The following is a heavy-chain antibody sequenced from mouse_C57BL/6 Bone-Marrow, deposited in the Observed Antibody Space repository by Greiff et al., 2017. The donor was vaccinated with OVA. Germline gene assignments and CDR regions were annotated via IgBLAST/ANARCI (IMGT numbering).Heavy chain of an antibody. V-gene: IGHV5-17*01. D-gene: IGHD2-5*01. Sequence: EVMLVESGGGLVKPGGSLKLSCAASGFTFSDYGMHWVRQAPEKGLEWVAYISSGSSTIYYADTVKGRFTISRDNAKNTLFLQMTSLRSEDKAMYYCEHNSYDSNWAAMDYWGQGTSVTVSS. CDR2: ISSGSSTI. CDR3: EHNSYDSNWAAMDY. CDR1: GFTFSDYG. J-gene: IGHJ4*01.